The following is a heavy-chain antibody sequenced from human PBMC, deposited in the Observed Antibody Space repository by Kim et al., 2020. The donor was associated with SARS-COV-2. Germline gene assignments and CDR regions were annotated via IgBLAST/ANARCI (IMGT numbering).Heavy chain of an antibody. Sequence: ASVKVSCKTSGYSFSDHYIHWVRQAPGQGLEWMAWINPQTGDTYFAQRFHGRVTMTRDTSISSVYMDLTSLRSDDTAIYYCARSNYGGNSRRPDNFDPWGQGTLLTVSS. J-gene: IGHJ5*02. CDR1: GYSFSDHY. CDR2: INPQTGDT. V-gene: IGHV1-2*02. D-gene: IGHD2-21*02. CDR3: ARSNYGGNSRRPDNFDP.